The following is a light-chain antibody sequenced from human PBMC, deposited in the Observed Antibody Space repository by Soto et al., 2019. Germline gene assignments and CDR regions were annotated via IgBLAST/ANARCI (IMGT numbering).Light chain of an antibody. CDR3: QQYGISPRT. CDR2: GTS. V-gene: IGKV3-20*01. CDR1: QSVSSNF. Sequence: EIVLTQSPGTLSLSPGERATLSCRASQSVSSNFLAWYQQKPGQAPRLLIYGTSSRAAGIPDRFSGSGSGTDFTITITSLAPEDFAVYSCQQYGISPRTFGQGTKVEIK. J-gene: IGKJ1*01.